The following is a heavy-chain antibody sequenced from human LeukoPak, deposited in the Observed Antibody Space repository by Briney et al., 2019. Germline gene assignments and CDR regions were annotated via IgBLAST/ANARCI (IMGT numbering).Heavy chain of an antibody. Sequence: GGSLRLSCAASGFTFSSYWMSWVRQAPGKGLEWVANIKQDGSEKYYVDSVKGRFTISRDNAKNSLYLQMNILRAEDTAVYYCARYAYYYASGSYPSTERVFDYWGQGTLVTVSS. CDR1: GFTFSSYW. CDR2: IKQDGSEK. V-gene: IGHV3-7*01. D-gene: IGHD3-10*01. CDR3: ARYAYYYASGSYPSTERVFDY. J-gene: IGHJ4*02.